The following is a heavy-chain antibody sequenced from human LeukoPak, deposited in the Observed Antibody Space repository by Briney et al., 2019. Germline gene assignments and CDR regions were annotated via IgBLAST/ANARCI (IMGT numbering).Heavy chain of an antibody. CDR3: ARGYGGPPGTYYYYYMDV. CDR2: INHSGST. J-gene: IGHJ6*03. Sequence: SETLSLTCAVYGGSFSGYYWSWIRQPPGKGLEWIGEINHSGSTNYSPSLKSRVTISVDTSKNQFSLKLSSVTAADTAVYYCARGYGGPPGTYYYYYMDVWGKGTTVTVSS. D-gene: IGHD4-23*01. CDR1: GGSFSGYY. V-gene: IGHV4-34*01.